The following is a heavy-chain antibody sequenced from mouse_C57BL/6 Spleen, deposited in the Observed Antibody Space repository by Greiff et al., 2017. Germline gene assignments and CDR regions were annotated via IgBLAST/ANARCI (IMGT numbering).Heavy chain of an antibody. CDR3: TRSYYGYPYYYAMDY. V-gene: IGHV1-15*01. CDR2: IDPETGGT. Sequence: QVQLQQSGAELVRPGASVTLSCKASGYTFTDYEMHWVKQTPVHGLEWIGAIDPETGGTAYNQKFKGKAILTADKSSSTAYMELRSLTSEDSAVYYCTRSYYGYPYYYAMDYWGQGTSVTVSS. D-gene: IGHD2-2*01. J-gene: IGHJ4*01. CDR1: GYTFTDYE.